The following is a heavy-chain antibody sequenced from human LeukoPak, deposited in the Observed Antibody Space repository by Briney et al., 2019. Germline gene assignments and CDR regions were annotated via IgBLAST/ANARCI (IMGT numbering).Heavy chain of an antibody. J-gene: IGHJ4*02. CDR1: GFTFSSYA. Sequence: SGGSLRLSCAASGFTFSSYAMSWIRQAPGKGLEWVSAISGSGGSTHYADSVKGRFTISRGNSKNTLYLQMNSLRAEDTAVYYCANLAAAGTPSFDYWGQGTLVTVSS. V-gene: IGHV3-23*01. D-gene: IGHD6-13*01. CDR2: ISGSGGST. CDR3: ANLAAAGTPSFDY.